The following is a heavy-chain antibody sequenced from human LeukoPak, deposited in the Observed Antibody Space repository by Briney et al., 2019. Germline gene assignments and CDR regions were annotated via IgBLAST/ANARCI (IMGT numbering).Heavy chain of an antibody. CDR3: ARGDRAVPEEDY. CDR1: GGTFSSYA. D-gene: IGHD6-19*01. J-gene: IGHJ4*02. Sequence: ASVKVSCKASGGTFSSYAISWVRQAPGQGLEWMGRIIPILGIANYAQKFQGRVTITADKSTSTAYMELSSLRSEDTAVYYCARGDRAVPEEDYWGQGTLVTVSS. V-gene: IGHV1-69*04. CDR2: IIPILGIA.